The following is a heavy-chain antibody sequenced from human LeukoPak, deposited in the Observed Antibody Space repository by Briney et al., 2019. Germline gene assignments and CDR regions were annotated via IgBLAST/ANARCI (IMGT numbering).Heavy chain of an antibody. CDR1: GFTFSSYA. CDR2: ISGSGGST. V-gene: IGHV3-23*01. J-gene: IGHJ4*02. D-gene: IGHD2-15*01. CDR3: AKVPVVVVAATNFDY. Sequence: GSLRLSCAASGFTFSSYAMSWVRQAPGKGLEWVSAISGSGGSTYYADSVKGRFTISRDNSKNTLYLQMNSLRAEDTAVYYCAKVPVVVVAATNFDYWGQGTLDTVSS.